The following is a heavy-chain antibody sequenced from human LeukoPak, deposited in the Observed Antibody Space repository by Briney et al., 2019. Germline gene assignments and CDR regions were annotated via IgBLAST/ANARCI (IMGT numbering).Heavy chain of an antibody. D-gene: IGHD3-10*01. V-gene: IGHV4-4*02. J-gene: IGHJ4*02. CDR1: GGSISSSNW. Sequence: MASETLSLTCAVSGGSISSSNWWSWVRQPPVKGLEWIGEIYHSGSTNYNPSLKSRVTISVDTSKNQFSLKLSSVTAADTAVYYCARGIGYGSGSYYPDWGQGTLVTVSS. CDR2: IYHSGST. CDR3: ARGIGYGSGSYYPD.